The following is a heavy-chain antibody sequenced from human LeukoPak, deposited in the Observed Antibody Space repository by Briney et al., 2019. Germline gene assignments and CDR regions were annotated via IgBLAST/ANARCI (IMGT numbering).Heavy chain of an antibody. J-gene: IGHJ4*02. CDR1: GYSISSGYY. CDR3: ARGWYSSSYYFDY. V-gene: IGHV4-38-2*02. CDR2: IYHSGST. Sequence: SETLSLTCTVSGYSISSGYYWGWIRQPPGKGLEWIGSIYHSGSTYYNPSLKSRVTISVDTSKNQFSLKLSSVTAADTAVYYCARGWYSSSYYFDYWGQGTLVTVSS. D-gene: IGHD6-6*01.